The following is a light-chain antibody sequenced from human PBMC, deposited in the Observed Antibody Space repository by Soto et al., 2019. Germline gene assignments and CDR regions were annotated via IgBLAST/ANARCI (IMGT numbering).Light chain of an antibody. CDR1: QRVSTF. CDR3: QQSHNWPRT. CDR2: EAS. Sequence: EIVLTQSPCTLSLSPGDRATLSCRASQRVSTFLAWYQQRPGQAPRLLTSEASNRATGIPARFSGSGSGTDFTLTISSLEPEDFAVYYCQQSHNWPRTFGQGTKVDIK. J-gene: IGKJ1*01. V-gene: IGKV3-11*01.